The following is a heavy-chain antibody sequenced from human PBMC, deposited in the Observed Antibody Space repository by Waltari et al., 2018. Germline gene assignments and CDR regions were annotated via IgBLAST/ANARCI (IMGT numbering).Heavy chain of an antibody. CDR2: INPHSGGT. Sequence: QVQLVQSGAEVTKPGTSVKVSCKASGYTFTGYSMHGVRQAPGQGLEWKGWINPHSGGTNYAQKVQGRGTMTRGASLSTAYMELSRLRSDDTAVYYCASKPEGYWGQGTLVTVSS. CDR1: GYTFTGYS. J-gene: IGHJ4*02. V-gene: IGHV1-2*02. CDR3: ASKPEGY.